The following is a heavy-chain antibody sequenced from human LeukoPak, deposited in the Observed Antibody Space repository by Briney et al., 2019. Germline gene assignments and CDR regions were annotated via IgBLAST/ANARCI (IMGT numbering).Heavy chain of an antibody. J-gene: IGHJ4*02. D-gene: IGHD1-1*01. CDR3: AKLAKLGKAHYFDH. CDR2: IYVTGRI. CDR1: GDSISGDY. Sequence: PSETLSLTCTVSGDSISGDYWSWIRQPPGKGLDFIGYIYVTGRINYNPSLKSRVTISADTSKNQFSLKVNSVTAADTALYFCAKLAKLGKAHYFDHWGQGTPVTVSS. V-gene: IGHV4-59*12.